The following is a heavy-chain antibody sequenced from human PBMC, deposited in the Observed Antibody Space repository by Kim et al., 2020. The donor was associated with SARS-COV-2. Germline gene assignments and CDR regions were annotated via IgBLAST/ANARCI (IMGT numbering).Heavy chain of an antibody. CDR3: ARDGGGDTAMSSNGGY. CDR1: GFTFSSYA. J-gene: IGHJ4*02. V-gene: IGHV3-30*04. CDR2: ISYDGSNK. D-gene: IGHD5-18*01. Sequence: GGSLRLSCAASGFTFSSYAMHWVRQAPGKGLEWVAVISYDGSNKYYADSVKGRFTISRDNSKNTLYLQMNSLRAEDTAVYYCARDGGGDTAMSSNGGYWGRGPLDTVSS.